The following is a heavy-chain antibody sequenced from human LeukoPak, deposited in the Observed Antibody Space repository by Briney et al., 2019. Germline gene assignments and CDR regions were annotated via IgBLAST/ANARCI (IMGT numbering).Heavy chain of an antibody. J-gene: IGHJ6*02. CDR2: INHSGST. D-gene: IGHD3-10*01. CDR3: ARHYGSGSYYRYGMDV. CDR1: GGSFSGYY. V-gene: IGHV4-34*01. Sequence: SETLPLTCAVYGGSFSGYYWSWIRQPPGKGLEWIEEINHSGSTNYNPSLKSRATISVDTSKNQFSLKLSSVTAADTAVYYCARHYGSGSYYRYGMDVWGQGTTVTVSS.